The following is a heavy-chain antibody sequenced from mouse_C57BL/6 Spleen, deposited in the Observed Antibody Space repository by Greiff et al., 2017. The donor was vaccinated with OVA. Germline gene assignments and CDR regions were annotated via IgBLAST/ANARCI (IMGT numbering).Heavy chain of an antibody. Sequence: QVQLQQPGAELVKPGASVKLSCKASGYTFTSYWMHWVKQRPGQCLEWIGMIHPNSGSTNYNEKFKSKATLTVDKSSSTAYMQLSSLTSEDSAVYYCARCTVGTTVVYFDYWGQGTTLTVSS. V-gene: IGHV1-64*01. CDR3: ARCTVGTTVVYFDY. CDR1: GYTFTSYW. D-gene: IGHD1-1*01. J-gene: IGHJ2*01. CDR2: IHPNSGST.